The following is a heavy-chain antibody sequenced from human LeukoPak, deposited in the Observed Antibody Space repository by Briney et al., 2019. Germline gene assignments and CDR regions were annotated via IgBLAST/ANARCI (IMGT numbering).Heavy chain of an antibody. D-gene: IGHD6-13*01. CDR3: AKGPWRRQQLVRGGYFDY. Sequence: GGSLRLSCVASGFTFSSYGMHGVRQAPGKGLEWVAVISYDGSNKYYADSVKGRFTISRDNSKNTLYLQMNSLRAEDTAVYYCAKGPWRRQQLVRGGYFDYWGQGTLVTVSS. CDR2: ISYDGSNK. V-gene: IGHV3-30*18. CDR1: GFTFSSYG. J-gene: IGHJ4*02.